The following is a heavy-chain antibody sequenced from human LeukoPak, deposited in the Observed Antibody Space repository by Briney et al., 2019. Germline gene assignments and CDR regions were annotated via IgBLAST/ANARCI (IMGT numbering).Heavy chain of an antibody. J-gene: IGHJ4*02. CDR3: VRGLLRDGWQLLMYFDY. D-gene: IGHD2-15*01. CDR2: MNPNSGKK. CDR1: GYTFTRYD. V-gene: IGHV1-8*01. Sequence: ASVKVSCKASGYTFTRYDINWVRQATGQGLEWMGGMNPNSGKKGYAQTFQRRVTMTRHTSISTANMEMSNLTPEETTVCYCVRGLLRDGWQLLMYFDYWGQGTLVTVSS.